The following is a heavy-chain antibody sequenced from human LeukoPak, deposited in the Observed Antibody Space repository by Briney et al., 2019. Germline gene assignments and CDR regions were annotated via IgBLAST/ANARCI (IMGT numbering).Heavy chain of an antibody. CDR1: GVTFSDYY. V-gene: IGHV3-11*04. J-gene: IGHJ4*02. Sequence: GGSLRLSCAASGVTFSDYYMSWIRQAPGKGLEWVSYISSSGSTIYYADSVKGRFTISRDNAKNSLYLQMNSLRAEDTAVYYCARGDSSSWTSLDYWGQGTLVTVSS. CDR2: ISSSGSTI. CDR3: ARGDSSSWTSLDY. D-gene: IGHD6-13*01.